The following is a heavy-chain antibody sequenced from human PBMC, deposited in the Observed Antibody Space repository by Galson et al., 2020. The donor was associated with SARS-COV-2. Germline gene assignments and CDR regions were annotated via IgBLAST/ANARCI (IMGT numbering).Heavy chain of an antibody. J-gene: IGHJ5*02. Sequence: ESGPTLVKPTQTLTLTCTFSGFSLSTSGMCVSWIRQSPGKALEWLARIDWDDDKYYSTSLKTRLTVSKDTSKNQVVLTMTNMDPVDTATYYCARTAAVGYCTTTNCLKRGWFDPWGQGTLVTVSS. CDR2: IDWDDDK. CDR1: GFSLSTSGMC. CDR3: ARTAAVGYCTTTNCLKRGWFDP. D-gene: IGHD2-2*01. V-gene: IGHV2-70*11.